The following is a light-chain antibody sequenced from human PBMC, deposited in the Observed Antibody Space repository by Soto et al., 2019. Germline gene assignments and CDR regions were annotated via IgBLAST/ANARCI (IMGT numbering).Light chain of an antibody. CDR2: KAI. Sequence: DIPMTQSPSTLSAPVGDRVTITCRASQSITTWLAWYQQKPGKAPKLLIYKAINLQSGVPSRFSGSGSGTEFTLTISSLQPDDFGTHSCQRYNDYPYVFGQGTKLDMK. V-gene: IGKV1-5*03. J-gene: IGKJ2*01. CDR1: QSITTW. CDR3: QRYNDYPYV.